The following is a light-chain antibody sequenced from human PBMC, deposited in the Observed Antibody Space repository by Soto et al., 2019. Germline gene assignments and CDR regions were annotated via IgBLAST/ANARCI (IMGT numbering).Light chain of an antibody. CDR3: QQRSNWWT. CDR2: DAS. J-gene: IGKJ1*01. CDR1: QSVSSY. V-gene: IGKV3-11*01. Sequence: ENVLTQSPATPSFSSGEKDTPSFGASQSVSSYLAWYQQKPGQAPRLLIYDASNRATGIPARFSGSGSGTDFTLTISSLEPEDFAVYYCQQRSNWWTFGQGTKV.